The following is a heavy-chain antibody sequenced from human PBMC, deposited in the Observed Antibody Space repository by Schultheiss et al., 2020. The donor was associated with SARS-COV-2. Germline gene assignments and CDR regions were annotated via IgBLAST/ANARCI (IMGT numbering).Heavy chain of an antibody. CDR2: ISGGST. D-gene: IGHD1-20*01. J-gene: IGHJ5*02. CDR1: GFTVSSNY. CDR3: AKGDDNWSRNLFDP. Sequence: GGSLRLSCAASGFTVSSNYMSWVRQAPGKGLEWVSSISGGSTYYADSVKGRFTISRDNSKNTLYLQMNSLRAEDTAVYYCAKGDDNWSRNLFDPWGQGTLVTVSS. V-gene: IGHV3-38-3*01.